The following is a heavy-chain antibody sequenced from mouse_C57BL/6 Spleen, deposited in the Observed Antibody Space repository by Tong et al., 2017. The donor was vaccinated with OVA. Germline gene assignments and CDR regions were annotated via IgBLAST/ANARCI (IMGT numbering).Heavy chain of an antibody. V-gene: IGHV5-4*01. Sequence: EVQLQESGEGLVKPGGSLKLSCAASGFTFSSYAMPWVRQTPEKRLEWVAAISDGGSYTYYPDNVKGRFTISRDNAKNNLYLQMSHLKSEDTAMYYCARGIPLYAMDYWGQGTSVTVSA. J-gene: IGHJ4*01. CDR1: GFTFSSYA. CDR3: ARGIPLYAMDY. D-gene: IGHD5-2*01. CDR2: ISDGGSYT.